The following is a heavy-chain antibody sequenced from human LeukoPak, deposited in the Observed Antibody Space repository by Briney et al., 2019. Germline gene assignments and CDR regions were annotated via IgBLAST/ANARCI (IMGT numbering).Heavy chain of an antibody. Sequence: SETLSLTCTVSGGSISSSSYYWCWIRQRPGKGLEYIGGIYYSGSTYYNPSLKSRVTISVDTSKNQFSLKLSSVTAADTAVYYCARTIMITFGGVIAYYMDVWGKGTTVTVSS. V-gene: IGHV4-39*01. CDR2: IYYSGST. CDR1: GGSISSSSYY. J-gene: IGHJ6*03. D-gene: IGHD3-16*02. CDR3: ARTIMITFGGVIAYYMDV.